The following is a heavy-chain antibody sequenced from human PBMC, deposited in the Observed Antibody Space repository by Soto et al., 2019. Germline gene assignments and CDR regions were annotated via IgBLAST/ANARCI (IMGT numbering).Heavy chain of an antibody. Sequence: PSETLSLTCTVSGGSISSFYWSWIRQPPGKGLEWIGYFYYSGSTTHNPSLKSRVTISVDTSKNQFSLKLSSVTAADTAVYYCARDSVVVVAATSDWYFDLWGRGTLVTVSS. J-gene: IGHJ2*01. CDR3: ARDSVVVVAATSDWYFDL. V-gene: IGHV4-59*12. CDR1: GGSISSFY. CDR2: FYYSGST. D-gene: IGHD2-15*01.